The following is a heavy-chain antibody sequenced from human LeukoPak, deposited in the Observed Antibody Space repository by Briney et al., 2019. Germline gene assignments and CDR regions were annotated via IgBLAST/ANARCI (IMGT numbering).Heavy chain of an antibody. CDR1: GYTFTDYY. CDR3: ARDADIGYCSSTSCVEFDP. CDR2: INPNSGGT. D-gene: IGHD2-2*03. V-gene: IGHV1-2*02. Sequence: ASVKVSCKASGYTFTDYYMHWVRQAPGQGLEWMGWINPNSGGTNYAQNFQGRVTMTRDTSISTAYMELSRLRSDDTAVYYCARDADIGYCSSTSCVEFDPWGQGTLVTVSS. J-gene: IGHJ5*02.